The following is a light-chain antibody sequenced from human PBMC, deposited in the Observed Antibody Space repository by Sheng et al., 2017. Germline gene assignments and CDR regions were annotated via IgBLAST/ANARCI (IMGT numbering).Light chain of an antibody. Sequence: DTQMTQSPSAMSASVGDTVTITCRASLGVNNFLAWFQQKPGKVPKRLIYAASTLHSGAPSRFSGSGSGTDFTLTIHSLQPEDFATYYCQQYNSYSWTFGPGTKVEIK. CDR3: QQYNSYSWT. CDR2: AAS. J-gene: IGKJ1*01. V-gene: IGKV1-17*03. CDR1: LGVNNF.